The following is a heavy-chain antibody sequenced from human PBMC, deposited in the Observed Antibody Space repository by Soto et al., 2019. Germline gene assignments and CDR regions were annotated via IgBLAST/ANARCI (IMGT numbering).Heavy chain of an antibody. V-gene: IGHV1-46*03. J-gene: IGHJ6*02. CDR3: ARDRGYSYGPKVLYYYYGMDV. D-gene: IGHD5-18*01. CDR1: GYTFTSYY. CDR2: INPSGGST. Sequence: GASVKVSCKASGYTFTSYYMHWVRQAPGQGLEWMGIINPSGGSTSYAQKFQGTVTMTRDTSTSTVYMELSSLRSEDTAVYYCARDRGYSYGPKVLYYYYGMDVWGQGTTVTVSS.